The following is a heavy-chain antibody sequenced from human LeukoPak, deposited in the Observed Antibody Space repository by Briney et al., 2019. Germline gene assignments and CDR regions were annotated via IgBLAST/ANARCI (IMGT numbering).Heavy chain of an antibody. CDR2: IIGTSI. J-gene: IGHJ4*02. CDR3: ARLGEYASSSAFDF. Sequence: GGSLRLSCAASGFTFSSYSMNWVRQAPGKGLEWVSHIIGTSIFYADSVKGRFTTSSDTARNTVFLQMNSLRAEDTGVYYCARLGEYASSSAFDFWGQGTLVTVSS. D-gene: IGHD6-6*01. CDR1: GFTFSSYS. V-gene: IGHV3-48*01.